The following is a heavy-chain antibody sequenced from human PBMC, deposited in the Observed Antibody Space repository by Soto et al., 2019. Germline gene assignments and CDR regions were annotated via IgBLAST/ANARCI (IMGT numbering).Heavy chain of an antibody. V-gene: IGHV3-23*01. CDR3: AKDRGYYYEAGSYYDALDI. D-gene: IGHD3-10*01. J-gene: IGHJ3*02. Sequence: EVQLLESGGGLVQPGGSLRLSCATSGFTFSSYVMSWVRQAPGKGLEWVSAISGSGDSTYYADSVKGRFTISRDNSRNTLYRQMNSLRAEDTAVFYCAKDRGYYYEAGSYYDALDIWGRGTMVTVSS. CDR1: GFTFSSYV. CDR2: ISGSGDST.